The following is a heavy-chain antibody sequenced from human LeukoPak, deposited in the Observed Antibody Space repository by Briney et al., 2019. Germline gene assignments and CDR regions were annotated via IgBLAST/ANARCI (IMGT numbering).Heavy chain of an antibody. CDR2: INGDGSST. J-gene: IGHJ4*02. CDR1: GFTFSNYW. CDR3: ARTAAAAVYYFDY. V-gene: IGHV3-74*01. Sequence: RGSLRLSCAASGFTFSNYWIHWVRQAPGKGLVWVSRINGDGSSTSYADSVKGRFTISRDNAKNTLYLQMNSLRAEDTAVYYCARTAAAAVYYFDYWGQGTLVTVSS. D-gene: IGHD6-13*01.